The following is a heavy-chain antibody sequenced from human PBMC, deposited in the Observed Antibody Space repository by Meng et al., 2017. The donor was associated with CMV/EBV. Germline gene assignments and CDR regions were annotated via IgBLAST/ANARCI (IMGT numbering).Heavy chain of an antibody. CDR3: ARLGDSSSPEGSFDY. V-gene: IGHV1-2*02. CDR1: GYTFTGYY. Sequence: ASVKVSCKASGYTFTGYYMHWVRQAPGQGLEWMGWINPNSGGTNYAQKFQGRVTMTRDTSISTAYMELSRLRSYDTAVYYCARLGDSSSPEGSFDYWGQGTLVTVSS. J-gene: IGHJ4*02. CDR2: INPNSGGT. D-gene: IGHD6-6*01.